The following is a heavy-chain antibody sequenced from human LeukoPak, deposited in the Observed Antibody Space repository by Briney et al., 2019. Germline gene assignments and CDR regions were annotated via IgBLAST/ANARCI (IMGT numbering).Heavy chain of an antibody. D-gene: IGHD4-17*01. CDR1: GFTFTNAW. Sequence: GGSLRLSCAASGFTFTNAWMNWVRQAPGKGLEWVSVVYSGGTTYYADSVKGRFTISRESSKKTVYLQMNSLRVGDTAVYYCAREATVSQGAFDIWGQGTMVTVSS. V-gene: IGHV3-53*01. CDR3: AREATVSQGAFDI. J-gene: IGHJ3*02. CDR2: VYSGGTT.